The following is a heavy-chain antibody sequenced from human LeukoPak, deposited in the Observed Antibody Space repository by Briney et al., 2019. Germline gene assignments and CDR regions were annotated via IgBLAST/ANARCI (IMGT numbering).Heavy chain of an antibody. Sequence: GGSLRFSCAASGFPFSDYWMNWVRQAPGKGLEWVAVISYDGSNKYYADSVKGRFTISRDNSKNTLYLQMNSLRAEDTAVYYCARYGTLVDYWGQGTLVTVSS. V-gene: IGHV3-30-3*01. CDR2: ISYDGSNK. CDR3: ARYGTLVDY. J-gene: IGHJ4*02. CDR1: GFPFSDYW. D-gene: IGHD3-10*01.